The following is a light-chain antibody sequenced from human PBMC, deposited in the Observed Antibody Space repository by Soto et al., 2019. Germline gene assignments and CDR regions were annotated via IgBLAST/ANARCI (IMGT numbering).Light chain of an antibody. J-gene: IGLJ1*01. CDR1: NNDVGAYDY. V-gene: IGLV2-14*01. CDR3: NSYTTTSSYV. CDR2: DVN. Sequence: QSVLTQPASVSGSPGQSITISCTGTNNDVGAYDYVSWYQQHPGKAPKLIIYDVNNRPSSVSNRFSGSKSGNTASLTISGLQAEDEADYYCNSYTTTSSYVFGTGTKLTVL.